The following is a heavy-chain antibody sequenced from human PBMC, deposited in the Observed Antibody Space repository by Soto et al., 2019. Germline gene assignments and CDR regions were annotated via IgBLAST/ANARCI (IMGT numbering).Heavy chain of an antibody. V-gene: IGHV1-8*01. D-gene: IGHD2-8*01. J-gene: IGHJ5*02. CDR2: MNPNSGNT. CDR3: ARGIVLMVYANNWFDP. CDR1: GYTFTSYD. Sequence: VQLVQSGAEVKKPGASVKVSCKASGYTFTSYDINWVRQATGQGLEWMGWMNPNSGNTGYAQKFQGRVTMTRNTSISTAYMELSSLRSEDTAVYYCARGIVLMVYANNWFDPWGQGTLVTVSS.